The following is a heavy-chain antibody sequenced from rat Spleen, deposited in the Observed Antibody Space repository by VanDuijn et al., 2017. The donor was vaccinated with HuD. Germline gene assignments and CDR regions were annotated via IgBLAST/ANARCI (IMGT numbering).Heavy chain of an antibody. CDR2: ITNTGRSV. Sequence: EVQLVESGGGLVQPGRSLKLSCVASGFTFTNYWMTWIRQAPGKGLEWIASITNTGRSVHYPASVKGRFTISRDTAQNTLFLQMSSLRSEDTATYYCTRENWGLDYWGQGVMVTVSS. D-gene: IGHD5-1*01. CDR3: TRENWGLDY. J-gene: IGHJ2*01. V-gene: IGHV5-31*01. CDR1: GFTFTNYW.